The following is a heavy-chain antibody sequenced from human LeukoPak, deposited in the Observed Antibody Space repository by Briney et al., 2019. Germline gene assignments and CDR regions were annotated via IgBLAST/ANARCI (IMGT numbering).Heavy chain of an antibody. D-gene: IGHD6-19*01. Sequence: SETLSLTCAVSGGSIGSSSYYWGWIRQPPGKGLEWIGSIYYSGSTHYNPSLKSRVTISVDTSKNQFSLKLSSVTAADTAVYYCARGGWYYFDYWGQGTLVTVSS. CDR1: GGSIGSSSYY. V-gene: IGHV4-39*01. CDR2: IYYSGST. CDR3: ARGGWYYFDY. J-gene: IGHJ4*02.